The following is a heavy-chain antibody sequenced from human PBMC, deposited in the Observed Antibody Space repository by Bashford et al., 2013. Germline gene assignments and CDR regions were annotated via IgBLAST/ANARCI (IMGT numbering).Heavy chain of an antibody. Sequence: SETLSLTCTVSGGSISSSSYYWSWIRLPAGKGLEWIETMSYSGNTYYNPSLKNRVAISVDASKNQFSLKLNSVTAADTAVYYCVRHLEGSFADTSAYYPYYFDHWGQGILVTVSS. D-gene: IGHD3-22*01. V-gene: IGHV4-39*01. CDR3: VRHLEGSFADTSAYYPYYFDH. CDR1: GGSISSSSYY. J-gene: IGHJ4*02. CDR2: MSYSGNT.